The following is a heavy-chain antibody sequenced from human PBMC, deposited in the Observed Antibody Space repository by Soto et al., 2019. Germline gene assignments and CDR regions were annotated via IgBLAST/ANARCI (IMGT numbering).Heavy chain of an antibody. CDR1: GYTFTSYD. Sequence: QVQLVQSGAEVKKPGASVKVSCKASGYTFTSYDINWVRQATGQGLEWMGWMNPNSGNTGYAQKFQGRVTMTRNTSISTAYMELSRLRSEDTAVYYCARGINYYASGDDAFDSWGQGTMVTVSS. D-gene: IGHD3-10*01. CDR2: MNPNSGNT. J-gene: IGHJ3*02. CDR3: ARGINYYASGDDAFDS. V-gene: IGHV1-8*01.